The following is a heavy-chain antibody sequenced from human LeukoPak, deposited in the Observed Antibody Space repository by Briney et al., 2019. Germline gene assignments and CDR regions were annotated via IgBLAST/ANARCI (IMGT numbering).Heavy chain of an antibody. CDR1: GGSISNSSHY. CDR3: ARATSRWYWFDP. Sequence: PSETLSLTCTVSGGSISNSSHYWGWIRQPPGKGLEWIGSIYYSGSTYYNPSLKSRVTISVDTSKNQFSLKLSSVTAADTAVYYCARATSRWYWFDPWGQGTLVTVSS. V-gene: IGHV4-39*07. J-gene: IGHJ5*02. D-gene: IGHD6-13*01. CDR2: IYYSGST.